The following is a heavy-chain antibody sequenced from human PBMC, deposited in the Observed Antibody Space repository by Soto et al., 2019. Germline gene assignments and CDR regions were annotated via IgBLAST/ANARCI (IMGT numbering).Heavy chain of an antibody. D-gene: IGHD1-26*01. CDR3: TTFYLGATTRGVDY. CDR1: GFTISNAW. J-gene: IGHJ4*02. V-gene: IGHV3-15*01. CDR2: IKSKTDGGTT. Sequence: EVQLVESGGGLVKPGGSLRLSCAASGFTISNAWMSWVRQAPGKGLEWVGRIKSKTDGGTTDYAAPVKGRFTISRDDSKNTLYLQMNSLKTEDTAVYYCTTFYLGATTRGVDYWGQGTLVTVSS.